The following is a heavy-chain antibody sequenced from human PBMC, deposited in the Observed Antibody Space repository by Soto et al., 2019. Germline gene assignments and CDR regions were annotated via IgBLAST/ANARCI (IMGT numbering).Heavy chain of an antibody. D-gene: IGHD1-7*01. J-gene: IGHJ3*02. CDR1: GFTFDDYA. Sequence: PGGSLRLSCAASGFTFDDYAMHWVRQAPGKGLEWVSGISWNSGSIGYADSVKGRFTISRDNAKNSLYLQMNSLRAEDTALYYCAKLEYITGTDNDAFDIWGQGTMVTVSS. CDR3: AKLEYITGTDNDAFDI. CDR2: ISWNSGSI. V-gene: IGHV3-9*01.